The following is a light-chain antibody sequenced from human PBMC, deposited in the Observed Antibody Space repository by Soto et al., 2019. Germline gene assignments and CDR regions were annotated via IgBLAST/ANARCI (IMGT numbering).Light chain of an antibody. J-gene: IGKJ1*01. CDR3: QQYGSSPRT. CDR1: QSLSNNF. CDR2: GAT. Sequence: IVLTQSPGTLSLSPGEGDTLSCTASQSLSNNFLAWYQHKPGQAPRLLIYGATSRATGVPDRFSGSGSGTDFTLTINRLEPEDFAVYYCQQYGSSPRTFGQGTKVDIK. V-gene: IGKV3-20*01.